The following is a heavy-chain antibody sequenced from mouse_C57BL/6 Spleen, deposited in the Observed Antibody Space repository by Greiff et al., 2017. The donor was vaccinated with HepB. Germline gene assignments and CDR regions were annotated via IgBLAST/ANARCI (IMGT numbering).Heavy chain of an antibody. CDR3: ANNYGSSYGLRYFDY. D-gene: IGHD1-1*01. Sequence: QVQLQQPGAELVKPGASVKLSCKASGYTFTSYWMHWVKQRPGRGLEWIGRIDPNSGGTKYNEKFKSKATLTVDKPSSTAYMQLSSLTSEDSAVYYCANNYGSSYGLRYFDYWGQGTTLTVSS. CDR2: IDPNSGGT. V-gene: IGHV1-72*01. CDR1: GYTFTSYW. J-gene: IGHJ2*01.